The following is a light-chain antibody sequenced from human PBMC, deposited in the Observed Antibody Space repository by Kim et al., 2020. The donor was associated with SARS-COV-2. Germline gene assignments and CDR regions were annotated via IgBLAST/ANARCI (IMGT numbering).Light chain of an antibody. CDR2: GKN. CDR3: QSRDTSGKVV. CDR1: SLRRYY. Sequence: SSELTQDPAVSVALGQTVRITCQGDSLRRYYATWYKQKPGQAPVLVIYGKNNRPSGIPDRISGSSSGNTASLTITGAQAEEEADYYCQSRDTSGKVVFGGGTKVTVL. J-gene: IGLJ2*01. V-gene: IGLV3-19*01.